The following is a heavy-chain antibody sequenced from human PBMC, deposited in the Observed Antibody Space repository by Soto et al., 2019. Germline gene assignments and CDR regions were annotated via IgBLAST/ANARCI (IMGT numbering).Heavy chain of an antibody. CDR2: ISYNGNNK. CDR3: ARRSFPYSGSPLEPWSDALDI. V-gene: IGHV3-30*04. Sequence: QVQLVESGGGVVQPGRSLRLSCAASRFSISTYALHWVRQAPGKGPEWVAIISYNGNNKHYADSVKGRFTISRDNSKNTVDLQMNSLRVEDTAMYYCARRSFPYSGSPLEPWSDALDIWGQGTMVTVSS. CDR1: RFSISTYA. D-gene: IGHD1-26*01. J-gene: IGHJ3*02.